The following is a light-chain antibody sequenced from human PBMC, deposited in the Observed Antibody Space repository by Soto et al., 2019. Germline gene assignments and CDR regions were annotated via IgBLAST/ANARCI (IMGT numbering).Light chain of an antibody. CDR1: ETIKTY. J-gene: IGKJ1*01. CDR3: QQSYSIPGT. Sequence: DIQMTQSPSSLSASVRDRVTMTCRASETIKTYLNWYQQRPGSAPRLLIYDASTLQSGVPSRFSASGSGTDFTLNISGLQPEDFAIYYCQQSYSIPGTFGPGTKV. CDR2: DAS. V-gene: IGKV1-39*01.